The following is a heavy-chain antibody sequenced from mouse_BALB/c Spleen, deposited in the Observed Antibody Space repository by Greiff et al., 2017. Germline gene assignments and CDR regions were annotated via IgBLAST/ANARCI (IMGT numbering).Heavy chain of an antibody. J-gene: IGHJ2*01. CDR2: ISSGGGST. CDR3: ARHVRGLRYYFDY. CDR1: GFAFSSYD. Sequence: EVKLVESGGGLVKPGGSLKLSCAASGFAFSSYDMSWVRQTPEKRLEWVAYISSGGGSTYYPDTVKGRFTISTDNAKNTLYLQMSSLTAEDTAMYYCARHVRGLRYYFDYWGQGTTLTVSS. V-gene: IGHV5-12-1*01. D-gene: IGHD2-2*01.